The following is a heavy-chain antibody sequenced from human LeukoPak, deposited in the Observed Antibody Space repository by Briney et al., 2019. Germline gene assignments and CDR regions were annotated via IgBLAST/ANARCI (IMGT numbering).Heavy chain of an antibody. Sequence: PGGSLRLSCAASGFTFSSYWMSWVRQAPGKGLEWVANIKQDGSEKYYVDSVKGRFTISRDNAKNSLYLQMNSLRAEDTAVYYCARWRKFDWLPRDNWFDPWGQGTLVTVSS. J-gene: IGHJ5*02. CDR3: ARWRKFDWLPRDNWFDP. D-gene: IGHD3-9*01. CDR2: IKQDGSEK. CDR1: GFTFSSYW. V-gene: IGHV3-7*01.